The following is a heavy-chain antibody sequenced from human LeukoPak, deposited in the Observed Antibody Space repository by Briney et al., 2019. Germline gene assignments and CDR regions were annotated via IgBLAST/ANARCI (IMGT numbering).Heavy chain of an antibody. CDR2: IFYSGTT. Sequence: SETLSLTCTVSGGSISSNYWSWIRQPPGKELEWIGYIFYSGTTTYNPSLKSRVTISVDTSKNQFSLKLNSVTAADTAVYYCASGIAYYQPSKNAFDFWGQGTMVIVSS. J-gene: IGHJ3*01. CDR1: GGSISSNY. D-gene: IGHD2-2*01. CDR3: ASGIAYYQPSKNAFDF. V-gene: IGHV4-59*01.